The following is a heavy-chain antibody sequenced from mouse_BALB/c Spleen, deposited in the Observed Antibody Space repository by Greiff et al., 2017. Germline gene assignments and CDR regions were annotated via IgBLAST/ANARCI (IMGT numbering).Heavy chain of an antibody. D-gene: IGHD1-2*01. V-gene: IGHV14-3*02. J-gene: IGHJ3*01. CDR1: GFNIKDTY. CDR2: IDPANGNT. CDR3: ARTTLLRD. Sequence: DVQLQESGAELVKPGASVKLSCTASGFNIKDTYMHWVKQRPEQGLEWIGRIDPANGNTKYDPKFQGKATITADTSSNTAYLQLSSLTSEDTAVYYCARTTLLRDWGQGTLVTVSA.